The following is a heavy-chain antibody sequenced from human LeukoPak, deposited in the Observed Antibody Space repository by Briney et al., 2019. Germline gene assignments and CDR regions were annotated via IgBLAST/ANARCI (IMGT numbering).Heavy chain of an antibody. Sequence: SGTLSLTCAVSGVSISSRSWWTWVRQPPGKGLEWIGEIYYSGSTDYNPSLTSRVTISIDQSKNHFSLKLNSVTAADTAVYYCAKQRGGRGWGRGFDPWGQGTLVTVSS. D-gene: IGHD2-15*01. CDR2: IYYSGST. CDR1: GVSISSRSW. V-gene: IGHV4-4*02. CDR3: AKQRGGRGWGRGFDP. J-gene: IGHJ5*02.